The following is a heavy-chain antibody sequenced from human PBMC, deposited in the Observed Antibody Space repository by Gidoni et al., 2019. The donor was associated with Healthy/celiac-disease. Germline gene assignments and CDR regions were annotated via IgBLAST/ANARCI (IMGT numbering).Heavy chain of an antibody. J-gene: IGHJ6*02. CDR1: FTFSDHY. Sequence: FTFSDHYMDWVRQAPGKGLEWVGRTRNKANSYTTEYAASVKGRFTISRDDSKNSLYLQMNSLKTEDTAVYYCARGFGWDHKYYYGMDVWGQGTTVTVSS. D-gene: IGHD1-26*01. CDR3: ARGFGWDHKYYYGMDV. V-gene: IGHV3-72*01. CDR2: TRNKANSYTT.